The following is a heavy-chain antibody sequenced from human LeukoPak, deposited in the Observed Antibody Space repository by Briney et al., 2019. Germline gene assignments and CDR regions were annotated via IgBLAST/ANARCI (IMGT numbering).Heavy chain of an antibody. Sequence: GGSLRLSCAASGFTFSSYWMSWVRQAPGKGLEWVANIKQDGSEEYYVDSVKGRFTISRDNAKNSLYLQMNSLRAEDTAVYYCARALFGSSPPHASDIWGQGTMVTVSS. CDR3: ARALFGSSPPHASDI. CDR2: IKQDGSEE. CDR1: GFTFSSYW. D-gene: IGHD1-14*01. V-gene: IGHV3-7*01. J-gene: IGHJ3*02.